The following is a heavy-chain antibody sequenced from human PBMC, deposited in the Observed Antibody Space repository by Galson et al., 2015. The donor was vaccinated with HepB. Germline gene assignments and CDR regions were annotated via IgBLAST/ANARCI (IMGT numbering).Heavy chain of an antibody. CDR3: AKQLTGDVF. D-gene: IGHD7-27*01. CDR2: ISGSGVGI. Sequence: SLRLSCAASGFTFRNYAMSWVRRAPGKGLVWVLGISGSGVGIYYADSVKGRFTISRDNSKNSLSLQMISLRAEDTAVYYCAKQLTGDVFWGQGTLVTVSS. CDR1: GFTFRNYA. V-gene: IGHV3-23*01. J-gene: IGHJ4*02.